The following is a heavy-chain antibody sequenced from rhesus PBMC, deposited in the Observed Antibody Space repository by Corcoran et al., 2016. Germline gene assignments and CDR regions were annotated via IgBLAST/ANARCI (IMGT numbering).Heavy chain of an antibody. CDR1: GCSISASYY. V-gene: IGHV4S9*01. CDR3: ARDRYNRFDV. J-gene: IGHJ5-1*01. CDR2: SYGNSESS. Sequence: QVQLQESGPGLVKPSATLSRTCAVAGCSISASYYWNLTRHPPGKGLEWIGNSYGNSESSYYNPSLKSRVTISKDTSKSQFFLKLSSVTAADTAVYYCARDRYNRFDVWGAGVLVTVSS.